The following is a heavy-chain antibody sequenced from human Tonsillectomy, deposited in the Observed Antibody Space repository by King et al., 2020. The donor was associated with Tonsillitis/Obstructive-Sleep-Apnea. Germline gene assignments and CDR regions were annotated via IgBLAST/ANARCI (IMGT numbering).Heavy chain of an antibody. V-gene: IGHV1-18*01. CDR3: ARDPNKAMPTIWDY. CDR1: GYSFTNYA. J-gene: IGHJ4*02. D-gene: IGHD3-3*01. CDR2: IVPYNGNT. Sequence: QLVQSGAEVKRPGASMTVSCKASGYSFTNYAISWVRQAPGQGLEWMGWIVPYNGNTQFAPKLQGRVTMTADTVTNTAYMELRSLRPDDTAVYYRARDPNKAMPTIWDYWGQGTLITVSS.